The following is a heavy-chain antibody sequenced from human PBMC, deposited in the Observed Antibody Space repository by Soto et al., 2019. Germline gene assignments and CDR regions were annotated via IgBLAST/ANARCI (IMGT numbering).Heavy chain of an antibody. CDR1: GGSISNFY. V-gene: IGHV4-59*01. D-gene: IGHD3-9*01. Sequence: QVQLQESGPGLVKSSETLSLTCTVSGGSISNFYWSWIRQPPGKGLEWIGCIFDSGSTNYSPSLKSRVTISVDTSKNQFSLKLSSMTAADTAVYYCTRDRYFSLWGQGTLVTVSS. CDR3: TRDRYFSL. J-gene: IGHJ4*02. CDR2: IFDSGST.